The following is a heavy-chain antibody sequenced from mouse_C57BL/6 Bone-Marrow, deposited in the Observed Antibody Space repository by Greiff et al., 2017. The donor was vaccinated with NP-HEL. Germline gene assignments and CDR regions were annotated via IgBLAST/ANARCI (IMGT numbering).Heavy chain of an antibody. D-gene: IGHD1-1*01. CDR3: ARGTTTVVALRAMDY. J-gene: IGHJ4*01. CDR1: GYTFTSYG. CDR2: IYPRSGNT. Sequence: QVQLQQSGAELARPGASVKLSCKASGYTFTSYGISWVKQRTGQGLEWIGEIYPRSGNTYYNEKFKGKATLTADKSSSTAYMELRSLTSEDSAVYFCARGTTTVVALRAMDYWGQGTSVTVSS. V-gene: IGHV1-81*01.